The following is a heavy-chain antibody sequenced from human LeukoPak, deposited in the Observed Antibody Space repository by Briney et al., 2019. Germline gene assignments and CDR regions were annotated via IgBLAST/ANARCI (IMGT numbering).Heavy chain of an antibody. Sequence: GGSLRLSCAASGFTLSSYSMNWVRQAPGKGLEWVSSISSSSSYIYYADSVKGRFTISRDNAKNSLYLQMNSLRAEDTAVYYCARDQYSSGWYEGAFDIWGQGTMVTVSS. V-gene: IGHV3-21*01. CDR2: ISSSSSYI. J-gene: IGHJ3*02. CDR3: ARDQYSSGWYEGAFDI. D-gene: IGHD6-19*01. CDR1: GFTLSSYS.